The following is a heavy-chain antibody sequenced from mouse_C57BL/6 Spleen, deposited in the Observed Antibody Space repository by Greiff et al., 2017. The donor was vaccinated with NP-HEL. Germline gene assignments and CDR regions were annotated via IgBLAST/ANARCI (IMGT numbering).Heavy chain of an antibody. V-gene: IGHV1-53*01. CDR2: INPSHGGT. J-gene: IGHJ3*01. CDR3: ARSYRDYDAWFAY. D-gene: IGHD2-4*01. Sequence: QVQLQQPGTELVKPGASVKLSCKASGYTFTRYWMHWVKQRPGQGLEWIGNINPSHGGTNSNAKFKSTATLTVDKSSSTASMQLSSLTSEDSAVYYCARSYRDYDAWFAYWGQGTLVTVSA. CDR1: GYTFTRYW.